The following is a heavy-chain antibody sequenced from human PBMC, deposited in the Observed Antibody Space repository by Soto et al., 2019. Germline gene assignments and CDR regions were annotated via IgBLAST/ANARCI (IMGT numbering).Heavy chain of an antibody. CDR1: GFTLSSYG. V-gene: IGHV3-33*01. Sequence: PGGSLRLSCAASGFTLSSYGMHWVRQAPGKGLEWVAVIWYDGSNKYYADSVKGRFTISRDNSKNTLYLQMNSLRAEDTAVYYCARDLSRILELLLPTNYYYYGMHVWGQGTTVPAP. J-gene: IGHJ6*02. CDR2: IWYDGSNK. D-gene: IGHD3-3*01. CDR3: ARDLSRILELLLPTNYYYYGMHV.